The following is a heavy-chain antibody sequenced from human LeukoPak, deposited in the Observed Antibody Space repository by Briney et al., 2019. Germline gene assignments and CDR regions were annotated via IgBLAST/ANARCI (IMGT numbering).Heavy chain of an antibody. CDR3: VRGGDFDH. CDR1: GVTFSSYW. V-gene: IGHV3-74*01. CDR2: IYSDGSSP. J-gene: IGHJ5*02. D-gene: IGHD2-21*01. Sequence: GRSLRLSCAASGVTFSSYWMHWVRHAPAQGLVWVSLIYSDGSSPTYAASVKGRFTIYRDNAKNTVYLQMNSLRAEDTAVYYCVRGGDFDHWGQGALVTVSS.